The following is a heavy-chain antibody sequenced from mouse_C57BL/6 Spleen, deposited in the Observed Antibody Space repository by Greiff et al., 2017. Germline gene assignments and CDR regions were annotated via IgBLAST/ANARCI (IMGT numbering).Heavy chain of an antibody. CDR3: ARPFWDGGRFAY. CDR1: GYAFSSSW. V-gene: IGHV1-82*01. Sequence: QVQLQQSGPELVKPGASVKISCKASGYAFSSSWMNWVKQRPGKGLEWIGRIYPGDGNTNYNGKFKGKATLTADKSSSTACMQLSSLTSEDSAVYFCARPFWDGGRFAYWGQGTLVTVSA. CDR2: IYPGDGNT. D-gene: IGHD4-1*01. J-gene: IGHJ3*01.